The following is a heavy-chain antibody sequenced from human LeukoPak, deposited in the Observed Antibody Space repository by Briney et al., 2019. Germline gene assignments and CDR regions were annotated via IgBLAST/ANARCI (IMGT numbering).Heavy chain of an antibody. CDR2: IYYSGTT. D-gene: IGHD5-18*01. CDR3: ARQTAKNVDTARFDY. Sequence: PSETLSLTCTVSGGSINNYYWSWIRQPPGEGPEWIGYIYYSGTTNYNPSLNSRVNISLDTSKNQFSLRLTSVTAADTAVYYCARQTAKNVDTARFDYWGQGTLVTVSS. CDR1: GGSINNYY. J-gene: IGHJ4*02. V-gene: IGHV4-59*08.